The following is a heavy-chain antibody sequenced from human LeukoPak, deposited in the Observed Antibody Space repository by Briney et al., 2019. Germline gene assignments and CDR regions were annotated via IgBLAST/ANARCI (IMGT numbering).Heavy chain of an antibody. D-gene: IGHD2-21*02. CDR3: ANPLLAYCGGDCYSRPLDY. CDR2: INHSGST. Sequence: SETLSLTCAVYGGSFSGYYWSWIRQPPGKGLEWIGEINHSGSTNYNPSLKSRVTISVDTSKNQFSLKLSSVTAADTAVYYCANPLLAYCGGDCYSRPLDYWGQGTLVTVSS. J-gene: IGHJ4*02. CDR1: GGSFSGYY. V-gene: IGHV4-34*01.